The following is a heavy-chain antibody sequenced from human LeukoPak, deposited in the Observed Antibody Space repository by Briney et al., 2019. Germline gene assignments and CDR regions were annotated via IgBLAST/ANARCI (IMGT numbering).Heavy chain of an antibody. CDR2: INADGSIS. V-gene: IGHV3-74*01. CDR1: GFIFRNYW. D-gene: IGHD4-11*01. J-gene: IGHJ4*02. CDR3: ARDDYIIEALDY. Sequence: GGSLRLSCAASGFIFRNYWMHRVRQVPGKGLVWVSRINADGSISDYADSVKGRFSISRDNAKNTVSLQMNSLRAEDTAVYYCARDDYIIEALDYWGQGTLVTVSS.